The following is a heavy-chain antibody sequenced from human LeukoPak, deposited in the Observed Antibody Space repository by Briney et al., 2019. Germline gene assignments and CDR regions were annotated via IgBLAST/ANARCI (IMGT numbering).Heavy chain of an antibody. Sequence: GESLKISCKGSGYRFTNYWIGWLRQMPGKGLEWMVIIYPGDSDTRYSPSFRGQVTISADKSTSTAYLQWRSLWASDTAMYYCARGAIPAAVTGGADFDYWGQGSLVTVSS. CDR3: ARGAIPAAVTGGADFDY. CDR1: GYRFTNYW. V-gene: IGHV5-51*01. D-gene: IGHD6-13*01. CDR2: IYPGDSDT. J-gene: IGHJ4*02.